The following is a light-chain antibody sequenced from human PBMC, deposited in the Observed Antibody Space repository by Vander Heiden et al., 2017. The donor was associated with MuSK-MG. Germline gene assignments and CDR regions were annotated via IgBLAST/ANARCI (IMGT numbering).Light chain of an antibody. CDR2: AAS. Sequence: DIQMTQSPSSLSASLGDRVTITCRASQSISSYLNWYQQKPGKAPKLLIYAASSLQSGVPSRFSGSGSGTDFTLTISSLQPEDFATYYCQQSYSTPGTFGQGTKLETK. CDR1: QSISSY. V-gene: IGKV1-39*01. CDR3: QQSYSTPGT. J-gene: IGKJ2*01.